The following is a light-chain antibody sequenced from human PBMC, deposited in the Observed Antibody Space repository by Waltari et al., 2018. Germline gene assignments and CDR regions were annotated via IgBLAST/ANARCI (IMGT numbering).Light chain of an antibody. V-gene: IGLV2-23*02. CDR3: CSYSGSGSFPYV. Sequence: QSALTQPASVSGSPGQSITISCTGSSNNIGFYDLVSCSQQHPGKAPKLIIFDVIKRPSGVSDRFSGSKSGNTASLTISGLQTEDDADYYCCSYSGSGSFPYVFGPGTRVAVL. CDR1: SNNIGFYDL. J-gene: IGLJ1*01. CDR2: DVI.